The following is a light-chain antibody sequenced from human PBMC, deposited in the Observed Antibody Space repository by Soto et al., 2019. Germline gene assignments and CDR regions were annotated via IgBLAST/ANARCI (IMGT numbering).Light chain of an antibody. Sequence: LTQSPVTLSLSPGEIATLSCSASLSVSNNYLAWYQQKPGQAPRLLIYGASNRATGIPDRFSGSGSGTDFTLTISRLEPEDFAVYYCQQYGSSGTFGQGTEVDIK. CDR3: QQYGSSGT. J-gene: IGKJ1*01. V-gene: IGKV3-20*01. CDR1: LSVSNNY. CDR2: GAS.